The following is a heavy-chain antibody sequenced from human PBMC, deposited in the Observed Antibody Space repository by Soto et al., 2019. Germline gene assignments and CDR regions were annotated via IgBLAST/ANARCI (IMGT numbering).Heavy chain of an antibody. D-gene: IGHD2-2*02. J-gene: IGHJ4*02. CDR2: ITSTSSTK. CDR1: GFTFSSHA. Sequence: GGSLRLSCAASGFTFSSHAMNWVRQAPGKGLEWLSYITSTSSTKHYAASVEGRFTISRDNAKNSLYLQMNSLRDEDTAVYYCARLLCLSTSCYTGSRHFFDYWGQGALVTV. CDR3: ARLLCLSTSCYTGSRHFFDY. V-gene: IGHV3-48*02.